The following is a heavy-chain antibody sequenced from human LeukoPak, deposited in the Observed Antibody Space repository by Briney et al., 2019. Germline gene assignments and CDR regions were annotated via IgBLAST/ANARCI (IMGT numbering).Heavy chain of an antibody. CDR3: ARVRMIGDAFDI. Sequence: GGSLRLSCAVSGFTFSSYSMNWVRQAPGKGLEWVSSISSSSSYIYYADSVKGRFTISRDNAKNSLYLQMNSLRAEDTAVYYCARVRMIGDAFDIWGQGTMVTVSS. CDR2: ISSSSSYI. D-gene: IGHD3-16*01. CDR1: GFTFSSYS. V-gene: IGHV3-21*01. J-gene: IGHJ3*02.